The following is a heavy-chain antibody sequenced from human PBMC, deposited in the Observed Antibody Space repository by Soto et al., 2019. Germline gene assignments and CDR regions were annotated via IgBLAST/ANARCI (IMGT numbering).Heavy chain of an antibody. CDR1: GFTVSSSY. CDR2: IYSGGST. V-gene: IGHV3-66*01. J-gene: IGHJ6*02. D-gene: IGHD2-2*02. Sequence: PGGSLRLSCVGSGFTVSSSYMSWVRQAPGKGLEWVSFIYSGGSTHYADSVNNRFTVSRDNSKNTLYLQMNSLRAEDTAVYYCARDQLGYCISTSCYRYGMDVWGQGTTVTVSS. CDR3: ARDQLGYCISTSCYRYGMDV.